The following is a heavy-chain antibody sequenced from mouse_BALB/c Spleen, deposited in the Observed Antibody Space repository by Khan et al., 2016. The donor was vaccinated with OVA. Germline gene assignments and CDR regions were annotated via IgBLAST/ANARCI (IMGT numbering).Heavy chain of an antibody. CDR2: IYPGSGST. CDR1: GYTFTSYW. J-gene: IGHJ3*01. Sequence: LQQPGSELVRPGASVKLSCKASGYTFTSYWMHWVKQRPGQGLEWIGDIYPGSGSTNYDEKFKSKATLTVDTSSSTAYMQLSSLTSDDSAVYYCTRWNYCFAYWGQGTLVTVSA. CDR3: TRWNYCFAY. V-gene: IGHV1S22*01.